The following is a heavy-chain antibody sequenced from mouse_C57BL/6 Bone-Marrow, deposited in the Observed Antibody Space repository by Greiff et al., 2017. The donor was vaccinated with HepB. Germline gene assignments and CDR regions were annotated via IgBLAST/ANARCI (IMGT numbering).Heavy chain of an antibody. D-gene: IGHD2-4*01. V-gene: IGHV2-2*01. CDR3: ATTYYDYAGSAMDY. CDR1: GFSLTSYG. Sequence: QVQLKQSGPGLVQPSQSLSITCTVSGFSLTSYGVHWVRQSPGKGLEWLGVIWSGGSTDYNAAFISRLSISKDNSKSQVFFKMNSLQADDTAIYYCATTYYDYAGSAMDYWGQGTSVTVSS. J-gene: IGHJ4*01. CDR2: IWSGGST.